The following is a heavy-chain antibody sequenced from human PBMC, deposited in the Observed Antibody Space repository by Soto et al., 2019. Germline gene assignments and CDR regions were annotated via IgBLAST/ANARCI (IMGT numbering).Heavy chain of an antibody. CDR1: GFTFSNAW. CDR2: IKSKTDGGTT. CDR3: TTDQTVAGTTERYYYYYGMDV. J-gene: IGHJ6*02. V-gene: IGHV3-15*01. D-gene: IGHD6-19*01. Sequence: GGSLRLSCAASGFTFSNAWMSWVRQAPGKGLEWVGRIKSKTDGGTTDYAAPVKGRFTISRDDSKNTLYLQMNSLKTEDTAVYYCTTDQTVAGTTERYYYYYGMDVWGQGTTVTVSS.